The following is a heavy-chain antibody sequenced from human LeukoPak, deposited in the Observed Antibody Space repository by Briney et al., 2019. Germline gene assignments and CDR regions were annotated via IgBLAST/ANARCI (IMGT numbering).Heavy chain of an antibody. CDR2: IYSGGST. Sequence: PGGSLRLSCAASGFTVSSNYMSWVRQAPGKGLEWVPVIYSGGSTYYADSVKGRFTISRDNSKNTLYLQMNSLRAEDTAVYYCARGVYCSSTSCSIFPFDYWGQGTLVTVSS. D-gene: IGHD2-2*01. J-gene: IGHJ4*02. CDR1: GFTVSSNY. V-gene: IGHV3-66*01. CDR3: ARGVYCSSTSCSIFPFDY.